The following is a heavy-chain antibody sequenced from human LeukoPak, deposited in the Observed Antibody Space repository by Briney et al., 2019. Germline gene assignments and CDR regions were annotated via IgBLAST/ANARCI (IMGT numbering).Heavy chain of an antibody. CDR2: ISYDGSNK. J-gene: IGHJ4*02. D-gene: IGHD3-22*01. V-gene: IGHV3-30-3*01. Sequence: GGSLRLSCAASGFTFSSYAMHWVRQAPGKGLEWVAVISYDGSNKYYADSVKGRFTISRDNSKNTLYLQMNSLRAEDTAVYYCARDIYYDSSGYYGSVYWGQGTLVTVSS. CDR1: GFTFSSYA. CDR3: ARDIYYDSSGYYGSVY.